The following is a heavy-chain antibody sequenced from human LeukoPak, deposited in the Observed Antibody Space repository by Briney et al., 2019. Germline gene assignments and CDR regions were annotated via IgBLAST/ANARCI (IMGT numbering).Heavy chain of an antibody. V-gene: IGHV3-21*01. CDR2: ISSSSSYI. Sequence: GGSLRLSCAASGFTFSSYSMNWVRQAPGKGLEWVSSISSSSSYIYYADSVKGRFTISRDNAKNSLYLQMNSLRAEGTAVYYCARCEMLGDYYMDVWGKGTTVTVSS. J-gene: IGHJ6*03. CDR1: GFTFSSYS. CDR3: ARCEMLGDYYMDV. D-gene: IGHD3-16*01.